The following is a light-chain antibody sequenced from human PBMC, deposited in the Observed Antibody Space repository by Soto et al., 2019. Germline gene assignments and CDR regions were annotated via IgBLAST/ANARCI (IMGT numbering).Light chain of an antibody. J-gene: IGKJ3*01. CDR2: GAS. CDR3: QQYASSQT. V-gene: IGKV3-20*01. CDR1: QSVSSNY. Sequence: EIVLTQSPGTLSLSPGERATLSCRASQSVSSNYLAWYQQKPGQSPRLLIYGASSRATGIPDRFSGSGSGTXFTXXISRLHPEDCAXYXCQQYASSQTFRPGTKLDIK.